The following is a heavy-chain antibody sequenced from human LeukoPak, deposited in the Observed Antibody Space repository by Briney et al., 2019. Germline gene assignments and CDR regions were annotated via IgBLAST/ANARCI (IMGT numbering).Heavy chain of an antibody. CDR2: ISSSGSTI. Sequence: GGSLRLSCAASGFTFSSYEMNWVRQAPGKGLEWVSYISSSGSTIYYADSVKGRFTISRDNAKNSLYLQMNSLRAEDTAVYYCARDRRYYDFWSGYYTREYYYYYMDVWGKGTTVTVSS. D-gene: IGHD3-3*01. V-gene: IGHV3-48*03. CDR3: ARDRRYYDFWSGYYTREYYYYYMDV. CDR1: GFTFSSYE. J-gene: IGHJ6*03.